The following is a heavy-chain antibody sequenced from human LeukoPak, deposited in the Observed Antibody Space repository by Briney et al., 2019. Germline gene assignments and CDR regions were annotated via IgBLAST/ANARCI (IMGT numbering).Heavy chain of an antibody. CDR3: AREDGDYAEYYFDY. CDR1: GFTFSSYA. J-gene: IGHJ4*02. V-gene: IGHV3-30*04. Sequence: GRSLRLSCAASGFTFSSYAMHWVRQAPGKGLEWVAVISYDGSNKYYADSVKGRFTISRDNSKNTLYLQMNSLRAEDTAVYYCAREDGDYAEYYFDYWGQGTLVTVSS. D-gene: IGHD4-17*01. CDR2: ISYDGSNK.